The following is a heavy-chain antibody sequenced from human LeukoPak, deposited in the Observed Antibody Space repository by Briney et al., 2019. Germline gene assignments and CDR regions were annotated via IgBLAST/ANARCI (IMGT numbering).Heavy chain of an antibody. V-gene: IGHV3-23*01. D-gene: IGHD2-21*02. CDR3: ARGSVPYCGGDCYADY. Sequence: GGSLRLSCAASGFTFSSYGMSWVRQAPGKGLEWVSAISGSGGSTYYADSVKGRFTISRDNSKNTLYLQMNSLRAEDTAVYYCARGSVPYCGGDCYADYWGQGTLVTVSS. CDR2: ISGSGGST. CDR1: GFTFSSYG. J-gene: IGHJ4*02.